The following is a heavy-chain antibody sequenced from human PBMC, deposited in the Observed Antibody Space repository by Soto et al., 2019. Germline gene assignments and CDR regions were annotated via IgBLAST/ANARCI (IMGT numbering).Heavy chain of an antibody. CDR3: TTDPVTMIVVVPSSG. D-gene: IGHD3-22*01. CDR2: IKSKTDGGTT. Sequence: GGSLRLSCAASGFTFSNAWMNWVRQAPGKGLEWVGRIKSKTDGGTTDYDAPVKGRFTISRDDSKNKLYLQMNSLKTEDTAVYYCTTDPVTMIVVVPSSGWGQGTLVTVSS. J-gene: IGHJ4*02. CDR1: GFTFSNAW. V-gene: IGHV3-15*07.